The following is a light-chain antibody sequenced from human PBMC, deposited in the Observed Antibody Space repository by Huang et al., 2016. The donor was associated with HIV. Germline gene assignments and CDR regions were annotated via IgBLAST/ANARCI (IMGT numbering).Light chain of an antibody. CDR3: QQRSNWAPIT. V-gene: IGKV3-11*01. CDR2: DAS. CDR1: QSVSSY. J-gene: IGKJ4*01. Sequence: EIVLTQSPATLSLSPGERATLSCRASQSVSSYLAWYQQKPGQAPRLLIYDASNRATGIPARFSGSGSGTDVTLTISSLEPEDVAVYYCQQRSNWAPITFGGGTKVEIK.